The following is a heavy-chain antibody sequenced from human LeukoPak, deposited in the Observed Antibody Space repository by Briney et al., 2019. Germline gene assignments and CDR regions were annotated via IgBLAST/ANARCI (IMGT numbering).Heavy chain of an antibody. D-gene: IGHD1-20*01. CDR1: GYTFTSYG. CDR2: ISAYNGNT. Sequence: ASVKVSCKASGYTFTSYGISWVRQAPGQGLEWMGWISAYNGNTNYAQKLQGRVTMTTDTSTSTAYMELRSLRSDDTAVYYCARDGARYNWNDISAFDIWGQGTMVTVSS. CDR3: ARDGARYNWNDISAFDI. J-gene: IGHJ3*02. V-gene: IGHV1-18*01.